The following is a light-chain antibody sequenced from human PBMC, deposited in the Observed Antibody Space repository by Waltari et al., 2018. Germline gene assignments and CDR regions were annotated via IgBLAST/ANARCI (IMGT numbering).Light chain of an antibody. J-gene: IGKJ1*01. CDR1: QSISSY. CDR3: ETNYSTPPT. CDR2: AAS. V-gene: IGKV1-39*01. Sequence: DIHMTHSPSPLSASGGHRVTITCPASQSISSYVNWYQQKTGKTPKLMIYAASSLQSGAPSMFSGRGSGTDFTHTISSLQPEDFATYYCETNYSTPPTFGQGTTVDI.